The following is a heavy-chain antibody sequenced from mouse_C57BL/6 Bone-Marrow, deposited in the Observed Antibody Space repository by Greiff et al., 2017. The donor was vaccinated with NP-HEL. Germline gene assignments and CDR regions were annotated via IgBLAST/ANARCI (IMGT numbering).Heavy chain of an antibody. CDR3: ASPYDYDVAWFAY. V-gene: IGHV5-6*01. D-gene: IGHD2-4*01. Sequence: EVQGVESGGDLVKPGGSLKLSCAASGFTFSSYGMSWVRQTPDKRLEWVATISSGGSYTYYPDSVKGRFTISRDNDKNTLYLQRSSLKSEDTAMYYCASPYDYDVAWFAYWGQGTLVTVSA. CDR2: ISSGGSYT. CDR1: GFTFSSYG. J-gene: IGHJ3*01.